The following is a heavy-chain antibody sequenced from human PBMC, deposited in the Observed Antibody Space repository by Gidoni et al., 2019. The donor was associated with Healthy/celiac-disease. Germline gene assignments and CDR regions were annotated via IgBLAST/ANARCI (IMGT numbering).Heavy chain of an antibody. V-gene: IGHV4-39*01. Sequence: QLQLQESGPGLVKPSETLSLTCTVSGGSISSSSYYWGWIRQPPGKGLEWIGSIYYSGSTYYNPSLKSRVTISVDTSKNQFSLKLSSVTAADTAVYYCARLSSQYYYDSSGPVTPGYFDYWGQGTLVTVSS. J-gene: IGHJ4*02. CDR3: ARLSSQYYYDSSGPVTPGYFDY. CDR2: IYYSGST. D-gene: IGHD3-22*01. CDR1: GGSISSSSYY.